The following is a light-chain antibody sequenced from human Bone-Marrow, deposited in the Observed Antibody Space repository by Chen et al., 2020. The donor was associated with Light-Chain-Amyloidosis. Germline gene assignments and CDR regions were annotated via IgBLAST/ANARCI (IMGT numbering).Light chain of an antibody. Sequence: SYVLTQPPSVSVAPGQTATITCGGTNIGSRTVHWYQQKPGQAPVVVVYDDSDRPSGIPARFSGSNSGNTATLTISRVDGGDEADYYCQVLDTSSDHPVFGGGTKVTVL. J-gene: IGLJ2*01. CDR2: DDS. CDR1: NIGSRT. V-gene: IGLV3-21*02. CDR3: QVLDTSSDHPV.